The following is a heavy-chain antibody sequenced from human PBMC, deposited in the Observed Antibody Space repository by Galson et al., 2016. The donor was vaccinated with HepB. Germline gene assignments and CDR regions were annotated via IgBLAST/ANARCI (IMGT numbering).Heavy chain of an antibody. Sequence: SLRLSCAASGFTFSYYGMYWVRQAPGKGLEWVADIWNDGSHKYYADSVKGRFTISRDNSRNTLFLQMNSLRAEDTAVYYCARDYLDLDYWGQGTLVTVSS. J-gene: IGHJ4*02. D-gene: IGHD3/OR15-3a*01. CDR1: GFTFSYYG. CDR2: IWNDGSHK. CDR3: ARDYLDLDY. V-gene: IGHV3-33*01.